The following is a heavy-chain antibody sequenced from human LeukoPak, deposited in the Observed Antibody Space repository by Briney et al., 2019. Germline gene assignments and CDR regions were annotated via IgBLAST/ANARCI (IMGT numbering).Heavy chain of an antibody. V-gene: IGHV4-59*08. CDR1: GGSISSYY. J-gene: IGHJ3*02. D-gene: IGHD4-17*01. CDR2: IYYSGST. CDR3: ASDYGGTGDAFDI. Sequence: SETLSLTCTVSGGSISSYYWSWIRQPPGKGLEWIGYIYYSGSTNYNPSLKSRVTISVDTSKNQFSLKLSSVTAADMAVYYCASDYGGTGDAFDISGQGTMVTVSS.